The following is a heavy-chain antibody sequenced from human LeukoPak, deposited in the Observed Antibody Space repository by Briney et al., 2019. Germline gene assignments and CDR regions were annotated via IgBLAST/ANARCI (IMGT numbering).Heavy chain of an antibody. Sequence: PGGSLRLSCAASGVTFSKYYMRWVRQPPGKGLEWVATIKEDGSEKSYVASVKGRFTISRDIAKNSLYLQMNSLRVDDTAVYYCARDVGPSDYWGQGTLVTVSS. D-gene: IGHD1-26*01. CDR1: GVTFSKYY. J-gene: IGHJ4*02. CDR2: IKEDGSEK. V-gene: IGHV3-7*01. CDR3: ARDVGPSDY.